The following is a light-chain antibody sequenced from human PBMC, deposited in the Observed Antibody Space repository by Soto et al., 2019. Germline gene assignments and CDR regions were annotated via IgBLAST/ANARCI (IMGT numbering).Light chain of an antibody. CDR3: AVWDDNLNGVV. CDR1: WSNIGNNA. J-gene: IGLJ2*01. CDR2: YDD. V-gene: IGLV1-36*01. Sequence: QFVLTQPPSVSEAPRQRVTISCSGSWSNIGNNAVNWYQQLPGKAPKLLIYYDDLLSSGVSDRFSGSKSGTSASLAISGLQSEDEADYYCAVWDDNLNGVVFGGGTQLTVL.